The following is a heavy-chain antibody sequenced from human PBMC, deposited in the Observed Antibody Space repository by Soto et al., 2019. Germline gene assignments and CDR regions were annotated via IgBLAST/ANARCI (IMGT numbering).Heavy chain of an antibody. CDR2: ISWNSGSI. D-gene: IGHD5-18*01. J-gene: IGHJ4*02. Sequence: EVQLVESGGGLVQPGRSLRLSCAASGFTFDDYAMHWVRQAPGKGLEWVSGISWNSGSIGYADSVKGRFTISRDNAKNSLYLQMNSLRAEDTAVYYCAKGDRGYSYGCFDYWGQGTLVTVSS. V-gene: IGHV3-9*01. CDR1: GFTFDDYA. CDR3: AKGDRGYSYGCFDY.